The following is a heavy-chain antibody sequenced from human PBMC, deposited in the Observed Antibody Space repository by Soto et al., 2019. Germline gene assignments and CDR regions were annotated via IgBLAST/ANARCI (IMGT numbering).Heavy chain of an antibody. J-gene: IGHJ4*02. CDR3: ARDQGLKWELLPFDY. D-gene: IGHD1-26*01. CDR1: GYTFTSYG. Sequence: ASVKVSCKASGYTFTSYGISWVRQAPGQGLEWMGWISDYNGNTNYAQKLQGRVTMTTDTSTSTAYMGLRSLRSDDTAVYYCARDQGLKWELLPFDYWGQGTLVTVSS. CDR2: ISDYNGNT. V-gene: IGHV1-18*01.